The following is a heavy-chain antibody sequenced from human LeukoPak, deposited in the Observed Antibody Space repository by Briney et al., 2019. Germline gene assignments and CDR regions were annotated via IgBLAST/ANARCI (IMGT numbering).Heavy chain of an antibody. CDR1: GGSFSGYY. J-gene: IGHJ4*02. Sequence: SETLSLTCAVYGGSFSGYYWGWIRQPPGKGLEWIGEINHSGSTNYNPSLKSRVTISVDTSKNQFSLKLSSVTAADTAMYYCARGRYIDWRRDPSYFEYWGQGTLVTVSS. CDR3: ARGRYIDWRRDPSYFEY. CDR2: INHSGST. D-gene: IGHD3-9*01. V-gene: IGHV4-34*01.